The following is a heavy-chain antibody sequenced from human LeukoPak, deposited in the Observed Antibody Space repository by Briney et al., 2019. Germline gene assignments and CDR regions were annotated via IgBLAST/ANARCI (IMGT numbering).Heavy chain of an antibody. J-gene: IGHJ5*02. CDR1: GGSFSGYS. CDR2: INHSGST. D-gene: IGHD2-15*01. Sequence: PSETLSLTCAVYGGSFSGYSWSWIRQPPGKGLEWIGEINHSGSTNYNPSLKSRVTISVDTSKNQFSLQLHSVTPEDTAVYYCARTYSSGSLDLWGQGTLVTVSS. CDR3: ARTYSSGSLDL. V-gene: IGHV4-34*01.